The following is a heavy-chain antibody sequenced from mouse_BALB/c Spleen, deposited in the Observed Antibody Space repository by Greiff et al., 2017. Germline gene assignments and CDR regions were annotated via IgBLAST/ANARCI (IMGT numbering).Heavy chain of an antibody. D-gene: IGHD2-1*01. CDR2: IYPGDGDT. Sequence: VQLQQSGAELARPGASVKLSCKASGYTFTSYWMQWVKQRPGQGLEWIGAIYPGDGDTRYTQKFKGKATLTADKSSSTAYMQLSSLASEDSAVYYCARADGKGALDYWGQGTTLTVSS. CDR3: ARADGKGALDY. V-gene: IGHV1-87*01. J-gene: IGHJ2*01. CDR1: GYTFTSYW.